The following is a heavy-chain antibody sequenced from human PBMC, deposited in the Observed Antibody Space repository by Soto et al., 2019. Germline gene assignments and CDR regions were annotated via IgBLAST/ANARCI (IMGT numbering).Heavy chain of an antibody. CDR1: GFTFSSCA. Sequence: PGGSLRLSCAASGFTFSSCAMGWVRQAPGKGLEWVSDIIDSGGSTYYADSVKGRFTISRDNSKSTLYLQMNSLSPEDTAVYYCAKNSDYSGFDYWGQGTLVTVSS. J-gene: IGHJ4*02. V-gene: IGHV3-23*01. CDR3: AKNSDYSGFDY. CDR2: IIDSGGST. D-gene: IGHD1-26*01.